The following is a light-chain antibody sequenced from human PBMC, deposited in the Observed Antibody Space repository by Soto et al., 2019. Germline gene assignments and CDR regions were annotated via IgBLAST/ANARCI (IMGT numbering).Light chain of an antibody. CDR2: DVT. CDR1: SSDVGDFNY. Sequence: QSALTQPASVSGSPGRSGTISCTGTSSDVGDFNYVSWYQHLPGRAPKLIIYDVTNRPSGISYRFSASKSGRTASLTISGLQAEDEADYYCSSYSSSTTHVVFGGGTQLPVL. V-gene: IGLV2-14*03. J-gene: IGLJ2*01. CDR3: SSYSSSTTHVV.